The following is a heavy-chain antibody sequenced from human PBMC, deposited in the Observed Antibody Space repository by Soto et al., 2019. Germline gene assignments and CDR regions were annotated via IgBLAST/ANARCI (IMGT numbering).Heavy chain of an antibody. D-gene: IGHD3-10*01. CDR2: IWYDGSNK. CDR1: GFTFSSYG. Sequence: GGSLRLSCAASGFTFSSYGMHWVRQAPGKGLEWVAVIWYDGSNKYYADSVKGRFTISRDNSKNTLYLQMNSLRAEDTAVYYCARSIHYYGSGSYSYYYYYGMDVWGQGTTVTVSS. J-gene: IGHJ6*02. V-gene: IGHV3-33*01. CDR3: ARSIHYYGSGSYSYYYYYGMDV.